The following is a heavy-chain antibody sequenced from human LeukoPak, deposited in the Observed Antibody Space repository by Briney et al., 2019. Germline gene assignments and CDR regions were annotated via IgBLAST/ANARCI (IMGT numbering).Heavy chain of an antibody. CDR2: ISSSSSYI. D-gene: IGHD6-19*01. CDR3: ARGWGATSGPMGASFDI. J-gene: IGHJ3*02. V-gene: IGHV3-21*01. CDR1: GFTFNSYS. Sequence: GGSLRLSCAASGFTFNSYSMNWVRQAPGKGLEWVSSISSSSSYIYYADSVKGRFTISRNNAKNSLYLQMNSLRAEDTAVYYCARGWGATSGPMGASFDIWGQGTMVTVSS.